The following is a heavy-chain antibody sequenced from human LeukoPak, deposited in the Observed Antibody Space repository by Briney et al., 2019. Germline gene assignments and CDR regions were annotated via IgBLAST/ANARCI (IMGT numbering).Heavy chain of an antibody. J-gene: IGHJ4*02. V-gene: IGHV3-23*01. Sequence: GGSLRFSCAASGFTFSSYAMSWVRQAPGKGLEWVSAISASGGSTYYADSVKGRFTISRDNSKNTLYLQMNSLRAEDTAVYYCVRDTYYYGSGSYYNLDYWGQGTLVTVSS. CDR3: VRDTYYYGSGSYYNLDY. CDR1: GFTFSSYA. CDR2: ISASGGST. D-gene: IGHD3-10*01.